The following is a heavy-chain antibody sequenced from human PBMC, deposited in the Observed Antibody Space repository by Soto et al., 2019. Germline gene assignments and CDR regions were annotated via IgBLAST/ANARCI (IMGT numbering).Heavy chain of an antibody. J-gene: IGHJ5*02. Sequence: EVQLVESGGGLVQPGGSLRLSCAASGFTFSSYSMNWVRQAPGKGLEWVSYISSSSSTIYYADSEKGRFTISRDNAKNSLYLQMNSLRAEDTAVYYCARENRDWFDPWGQGTLVTVSS. CDR2: ISSSSSTI. V-gene: IGHV3-48*01. CDR1: GFTFSSYS. CDR3: ARENRDWFDP.